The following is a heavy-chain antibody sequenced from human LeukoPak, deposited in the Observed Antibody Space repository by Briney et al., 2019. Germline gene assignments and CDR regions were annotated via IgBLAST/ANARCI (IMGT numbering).Heavy chain of an antibody. D-gene: IGHD2-15*01. Sequence: GGSLRLSCAASGFTFSNAWMSWVRQAPGKGLEWVGRIKSKTDGGTPEYAASVKGRFTISRDDSKGIAYLQMNSLKTEDTAVYYCTRDQTPYYWGQGTLVTVSS. J-gene: IGHJ4*02. CDR3: TRDQTPYY. CDR1: GFTFSNAW. CDR2: IKSKTDGGTP. V-gene: IGHV3-15*01.